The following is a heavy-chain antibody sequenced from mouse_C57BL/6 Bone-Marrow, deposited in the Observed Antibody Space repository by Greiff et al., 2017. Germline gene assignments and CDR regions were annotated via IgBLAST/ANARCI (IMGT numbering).Heavy chain of an antibody. Sequence: EVKLQESGAELVKPGASVKLSCTASGFNIKDYYMHWVKQRTEQGLEWIGRIDPEDGETKYAPKFQGKATITADTSSNTAYLQLSSLTSKDTAVYYCARSEFTTLDYWGQGTTLTVSS. CDR2: IDPEDGET. V-gene: IGHV14-2*01. CDR3: ARSEFTTLDY. D-gene: IGHD1-1*01. CDR1: GFNIKDYY. J-gene: IGHJ2*01.